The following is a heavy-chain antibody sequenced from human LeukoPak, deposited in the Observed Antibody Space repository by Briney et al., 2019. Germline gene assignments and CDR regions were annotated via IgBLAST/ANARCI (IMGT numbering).Heavy chain of an antibody. CDR3: ARGGLELRSLDY. CDR2: MNPNSGNT. V-gene: IGHV1-8*01. J-gene: IGHJ4*02. Sequence: ASVKVSCKASGYTFTSYDINWVRQATGQGLEWMGWMNPNSGNTGYAQKFQGRVTMTRNTSISTAYMGLSSLRSEDTAVYYCARGGLELRSLDYWGQGTLVTVSS. D-gene: IGHD1-7*01. CDR1: GYTFTSYD.